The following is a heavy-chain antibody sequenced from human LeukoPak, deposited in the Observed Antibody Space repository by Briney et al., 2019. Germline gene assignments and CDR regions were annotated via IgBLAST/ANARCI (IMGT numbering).Heavy chain of an antibody. CDR1: GFTFSSYS. J-gene: IGHJ4*02. CDR3: ARLAAAGQDY. CDR2: ISSSSSYI. Sequence: PGGSLRLSCAASGFTFSSYSMNWLRQAPGKGLEWVSSISSSSSYIYYADSVKGRFTISRDNAKNSLYLQMNSLRAEDTAVYYCARLAAAGQDYWGQGTLVTVSS. D-gene: IGHD6-13*01. V-gene: IGHV3-21*01.